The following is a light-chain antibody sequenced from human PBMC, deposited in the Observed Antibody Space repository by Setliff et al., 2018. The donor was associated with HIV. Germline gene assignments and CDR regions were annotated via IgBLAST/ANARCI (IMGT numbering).Light chain of an antibody. J-gene: IGLJ2*01. CDR2: KNN. CDR1: SSNVGSSF. Sequence: QSALTQPPSTSGTPGQRVTISCSGSSSNVGSSFVYWYQQVPGTAPKLLIFKNNPRPSGVPDRFSGSKSCTSASLAISGLRPEDEADYYCAAWDDNLSVVFGGGTKVTVL. CDR3: AAWDDNLSVV. V-gene: IGLV1-47*01.